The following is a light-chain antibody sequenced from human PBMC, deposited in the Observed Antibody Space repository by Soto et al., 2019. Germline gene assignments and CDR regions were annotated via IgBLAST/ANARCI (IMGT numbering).Light chain of an antibody. CDR2: AAS. J-gene: IGKJ2*01. CDR3: QQNHGTPYT. V-gene: IGKV1-39*01. CDR1: QRISSY. Sequence: DIQMTQSPSSLSASVGDRVTITCRASQRISSYLNWFQQKPGKAPNLLIYAASSLETGVPSRFSGGGSGTDFTLTISSLHPEDFATYYCQQNHGTPYTFGQGTKVDMK.